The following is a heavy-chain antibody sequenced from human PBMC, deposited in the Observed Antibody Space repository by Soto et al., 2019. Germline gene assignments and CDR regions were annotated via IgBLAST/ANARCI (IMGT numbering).Heavy chain of an antibody. CDR2: IYYNGNT. Sequence: SETPSLTSTVSGGSISSDYLTWIRPPPGERLEWIGYIYYNGNTNYNSSLKSRVTISIDTSKNQFSLKLNSVTAADTAVYFCARLAYTSGFTFDYWGRGTLVTVSS. D-gene: IGHD5-18*01. CDR3: ARLAYTSGFTFDY. CDR1: GGSISSDY. V-gene: IGHV4-59*01. J-gene: IGHJ4*02.